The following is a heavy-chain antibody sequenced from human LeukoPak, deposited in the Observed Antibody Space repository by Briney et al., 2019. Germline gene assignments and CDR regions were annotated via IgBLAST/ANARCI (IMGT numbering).Heavy chain of an antibody. V-gene: IGHV3-23*01. Sequence: GGSLRLSCAASGFSFSSYAMTWVRQAPGKGLEWVSALSASGGTTSYADSVKGRFTTSRDNSKNTLYLHMNSLRAEDTAVYYCAKLPREYCSSTSCPNWFDTWGQGTLVTVSS. J-gene: IGHJ5*02. CDR1: GFSFSSYA. D-gene: IGHD2-2*01. CDR2: LSASGGTT. CDR3: AKLPREYCSSTSCPNWFDT.